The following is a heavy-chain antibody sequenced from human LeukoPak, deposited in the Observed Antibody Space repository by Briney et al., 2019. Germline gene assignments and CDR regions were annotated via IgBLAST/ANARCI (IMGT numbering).Heavy chain of an antibody. CDR3: AKVLWTPEPGDYYYYYGMDV. Sequence: PGGSLRLSCAASGFTFSSYAMSWVRQAPGKGLEWVSTISGSAGSTYYADSVKGRFTISRDNSKNTLYLQMNSLRAEDTAVYYCAKVLWTPEPGDYYYYYGMDVWGQGTTVTVSS. V-gene: IGHV3-23*01. CDR2: ISGSAGST. J-gene: IGHJ6*02. CDR1: GFTFSSYA. D-gene: IGHD1-14*01.